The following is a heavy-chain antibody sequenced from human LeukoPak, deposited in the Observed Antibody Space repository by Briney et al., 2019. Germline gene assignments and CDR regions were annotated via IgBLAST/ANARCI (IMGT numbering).Heavy chain of an antibody. V-gene: IGHV3-30-3*01. Sequence: GGSLRLSCAASGFTFSSYAMHWVRQAPGKGLEWVAVISYDGSNKYYADSVKGRFTISRDNSKNTLYLQMNSLRAEDTAVYYCARSYCSGGSCYSGPYYYYGMDVWGQGTTVTASS. CDR2: ISYDGSNK. J-gene: IGHJ6*02. CDR3: ARSYCSGGSCYSGPYYYYGMDV. CDR1: GFTFSSYA. D-gene: IGHD2-15*01.